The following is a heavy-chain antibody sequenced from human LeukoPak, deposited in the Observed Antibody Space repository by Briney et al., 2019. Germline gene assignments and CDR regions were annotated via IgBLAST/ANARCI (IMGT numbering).Heavy chain of an antibody. CDR3: AKTRDTRVDY. D-gene: IGHD1-1*01. CDR2: IYYSGTT. CDR1: GDSISSGGYY. J-gene: IGHJ4*02. Sequence: SETLSLTCTVSGDSISSGGYYWSWIRQQPGKGLEWIGYIYYSGTTYYNPSLKSRVIISLDTSKNQFSLKLSAVTAADTAVYYCAKTRDTRVDYWGQGTLVTVSS. V-gene: IGHV4-31*03.